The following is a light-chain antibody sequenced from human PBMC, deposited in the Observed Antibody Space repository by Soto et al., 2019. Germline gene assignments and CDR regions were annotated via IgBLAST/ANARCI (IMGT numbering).Light chain of an antibody. J-gene: IGKJ5*01. V-gene: IGKV3-15*01. CDR2: GAS. CDR3: QQYNNWPPA. Sequence: EIVLTQSPATLSVSPGGTATLSCRASQSVSSNLAWYQQKPGQAPSLPIYGASTRATGIPARFSGSGSGTEAPLSISSLQSEDFAVYYCQQYNNWPPAFGQGTDWRL. CDR1: QSVSSN.